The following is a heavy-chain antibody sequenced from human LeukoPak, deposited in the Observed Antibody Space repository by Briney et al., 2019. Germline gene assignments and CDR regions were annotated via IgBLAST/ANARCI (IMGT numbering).Heavy chain of an antibody. Sequence: ASVKVSCKASGYTFPRYFMHWVRQAPGQGRAWVGIINPSGGSTSYAQKFQGRVTMTRDTSTSTVYMELSSLRSEDTAVYYCARAPSIEMGKQPTHGGAFDIWGQGTMVTVSS. D-gene: IGHD5-24*01. J-gene: IGHJ3*02. CDR2: INPSGGST. CDR1: GYTFPRYF. CDR3: ARAPSIEMGKQPTHGGAFDI. V-gene: IGHV1-46*01.